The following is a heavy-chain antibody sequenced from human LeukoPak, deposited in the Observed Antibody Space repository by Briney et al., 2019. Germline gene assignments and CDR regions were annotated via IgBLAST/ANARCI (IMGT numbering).Heavy chain of an antibody. V-gene: IGHV3-33*01. CDR1: GFTFSSYG. CDR3: ARALPVVPAANNWFDP. D-gene: IGHD2-2*01. Sequence: QPGGSLRLSCGASGFTFSSYGRHWVRQAPGRGLEWVAAIGYDGSNKYYADSVKGRFTISRDNSKNTLYLQTNSLRAEDTAVYYCARALPVVPAANNWFDPWGQGTLVTVSS. CDR2: IGYDGSNK. J-gene: IGHJ5*02.